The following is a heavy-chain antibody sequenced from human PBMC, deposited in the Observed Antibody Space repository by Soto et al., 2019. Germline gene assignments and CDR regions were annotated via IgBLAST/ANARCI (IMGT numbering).Heavy chain of an antibody. CDR3: ARPRLYSSGRNTPGAFDI. D-gene: IGHD6-19*01. Sequence: SDTLYHTCSVSGDSFSSGSYYWSWIWQPPGKGLEWIGYMYYSGSSNYNPSLKSRVTISVDTSKNQFFLNLSSVTAADTAVYYCARPRLYSSGRNTPGAFDIWGQGTMVT. CDR1: GDSFSSGSYY. CDR2: MYYSGSS. J-gene: IGHJ3*02. V-gene: IGHV4-61*01.